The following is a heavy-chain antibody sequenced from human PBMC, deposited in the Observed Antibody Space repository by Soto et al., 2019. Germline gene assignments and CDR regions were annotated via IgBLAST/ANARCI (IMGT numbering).Heavy chain of an antibody. V-gene: IGHV3-23*01. CDR1: GFTFSSYA. CDR2: ISGSDGST. J-gene: IGHJ4*02. Sequence: EVLLLESGGGLVQPGGSLRLSCAASGFTFSSYAMNWVRQAPGKGLEWVPVISGSDGSTYYADSVKGRFTISRDNSKNTLNLQMNSLRAEDTAVYYCARRSSSWYFDYCGQGTLVTVSS. CDR3: ARRSSSWYFDY. D-gene: IGHD6-13*01.